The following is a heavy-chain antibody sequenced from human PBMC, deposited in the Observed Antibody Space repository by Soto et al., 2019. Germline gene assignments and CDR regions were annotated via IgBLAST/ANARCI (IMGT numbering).Heavy chain of an antibody. CDR2: IYYSGST. V-gene: IGHV4-59*01. J-gene: IGHJ5*02. D-gene: IGHD6-13*01. Sequence: PSETLSLTCTVSGGSISSYYWSWIRQPPGKGLEWIGYIYYSGSTNYNPSLKSRVTISVDTSKNQFSLKLSSVTAADTAVYYCARDSSRWGLNWFDPWGQGTLVTVSS. CDR1: GGSISSYY. CDR3: ARDSSRWGLNWFDP.